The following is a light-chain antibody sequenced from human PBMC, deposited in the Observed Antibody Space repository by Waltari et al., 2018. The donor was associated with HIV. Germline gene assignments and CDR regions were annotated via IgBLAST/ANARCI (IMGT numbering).Light chain of an antibody. CDR3: SSYTSSSTPYV. Sequence: QSALTQPASVSGSPGQSITISCTGTSSDVGGYNYFSWYQQHPGKAPKLMIYDVSQRASGVSNRCSGSKSGNTASLTSSGLQAEDGADYYCSSYTSSSTPYVFGTGTKVTVL. CDR2: DVS. CDR1: SSDVGGYNY. J-gene: IGLJ1*01. V-gene: IGLV2-14*03.